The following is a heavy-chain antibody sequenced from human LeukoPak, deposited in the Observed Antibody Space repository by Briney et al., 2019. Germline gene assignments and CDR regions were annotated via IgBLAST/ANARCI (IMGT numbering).Heavy chain of an antibody. CDR3: ARDYRYYDSSGYGY. J-gene: IGHJ4*02. D-gene: IGHD3-22*01. V-gene: IGHV3-21*01. Sequence: GGSLRLSCEASGFIFNGHTMNWVRQAPGKGLEWVSSISSSGSNIYYADSVKGRFTISRDNAKNSLYLQMNSLRAEDTAVYYCARDYRYYDSSGYGYWGQGTLVTVSS. CDR1: GFIFNGHT. CDR2: ISSSGSNI.